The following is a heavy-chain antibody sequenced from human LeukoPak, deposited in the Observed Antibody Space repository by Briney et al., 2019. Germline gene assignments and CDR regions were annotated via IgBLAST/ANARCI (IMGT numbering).Heavy chain of an antibody. CDR2: IYYSGST. CDR3: ARGSNYDSSGYYWGHYYYYYGMDV. D-gene: IGHD3-22*01. CDR1: GGSISSYY. J-gene: IGHJ6*02. V-gene: IGHV4-59*01. Sequence: SETLSLTCTVSGGSISSYYWSWIRQPPGKGLEWIGYIYYSGSTNYNPSLKSRVTISVDTSKNQFSLKLSSVTAADTAVYYCARGSNYDSSGYYWGHYYYYYGMDVWGQGTTVTVSS.